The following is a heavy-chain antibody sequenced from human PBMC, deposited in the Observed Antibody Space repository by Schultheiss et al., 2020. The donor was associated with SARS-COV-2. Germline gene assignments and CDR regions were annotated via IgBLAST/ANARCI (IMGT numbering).Heavy chain of an antibody. D-gene: IGHD5-12*01. CDR1: GFTFSSYG. CDR3: ARRVATGWHFDL. V-gene: IGHV3-30*02. Sequence: GESLKISCAASGFTFSSYGMHWVRQAPGKGLEWVAFIRYDGSNKYYADSVKGRFTVSRDNSKKTMYLQMNSLRAEDTAVYYCARRVATGWHFDLWGRGTLVTVSS. CDR2: IRYDGSNK. J-gene: IGHJ2*01.